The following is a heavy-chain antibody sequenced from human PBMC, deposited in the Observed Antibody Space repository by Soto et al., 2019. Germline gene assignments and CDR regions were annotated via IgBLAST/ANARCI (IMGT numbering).Heavy chain of an antibody. J-gene: IGHJ4*02. V-gene: IGHV3-33*01. CDR3: ARGADFGGNTFDD. D-gene: IGHD4-17*01. CDR1: GFTFSSYG. CDR2: IWYDGSDK. Sequence: QVQVVESGGGVVQPGGSLRLSCAASGFTFSSYGMHWVRQAPGKGLEWVSVIWYDGSDKYYADSVKGRFPISRDNSKNPPYLQMNSLKGEHTAVYHGARGADFGGNTFDDWGQGTLVTVSS.